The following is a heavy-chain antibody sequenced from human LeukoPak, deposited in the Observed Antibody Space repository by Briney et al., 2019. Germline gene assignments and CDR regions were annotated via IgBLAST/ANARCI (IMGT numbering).Heavy chain of an antibody. V-gene: IGHV1-69*05. Sequence: GASVKVSCKASGGTFSSYAISWVRQAPGQGLEWMGGIIPIFGTANYAQKFQGRVTITTDESKSTAYIELSSLRSEDTAVYYCARDGGGYSYGGAFDYWGQGTLVTVSS. CDR2: IIPIFGTA. J-gene: IGHJ4*02. D-gene: IGHD5-18*01. CDR3: ARDGGGYSYGGAFDY. CDR1: GGTFSSYA.